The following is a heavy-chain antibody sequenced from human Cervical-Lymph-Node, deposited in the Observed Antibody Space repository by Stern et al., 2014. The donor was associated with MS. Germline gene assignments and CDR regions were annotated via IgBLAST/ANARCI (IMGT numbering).Heavy chain of an antibody. D-gene: IGHD4-23*01. CDR3: AKVAYSGNALDY. CDR2: ISSSGVIT. J-gene: IGHJ4*02. CDR1: EFTFSDYS. Sequence: EVQLVESGGDLVQPGGSLRLSCAASEFTFSDYSMTWVRQAPQKGLEWVSTISSSGVITYYADSVKCRFHISRDNSKNTLTLQMNSLRAEDTAIYFCAKVAYSGNALDYWGQGTLVTVSS. V-gene: IGHV3-23*04.